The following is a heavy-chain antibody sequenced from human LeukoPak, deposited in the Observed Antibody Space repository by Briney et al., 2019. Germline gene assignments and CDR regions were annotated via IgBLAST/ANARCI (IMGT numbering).Heavy chain of an antibody. J-gene: IGHJ5*02. CDR3: ATVYRSSEGVNWFDP. V-gene: IGHV1-24*01. D-gene: IGHD6-6*01. CDR2: FDPEDGET. Sequence: GASVKVSCKVSGYTLTELSMHWVRQAPGKGLEWMGGFDPEDGETIYAQKFQGRVTMTEDTSTDTACMELSSLRSEDTAVYYCATVYRSSEGVNWFDPWGQGTLVTVSS. CDR1: GYTLTELS.